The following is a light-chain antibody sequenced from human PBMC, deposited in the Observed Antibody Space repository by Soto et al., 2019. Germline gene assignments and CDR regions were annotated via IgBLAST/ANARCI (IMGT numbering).Light chain of an antibody. V-gene: IGKV1-39*01. CDR3: LQSFHTPPST. CDR2: CAS. Sequence: DIQMTQSPSSLSASVGRRVTIPCRASQSINNYLSSYQQKPGKAPNLLVFCASTSQSGGPSRISGSGSWTDVSPTISSLQPEDFATYYCLQSFHTPPSTFGQGTRLEI. CDR1: QSINNY. J-gene: IGKJ5*01.